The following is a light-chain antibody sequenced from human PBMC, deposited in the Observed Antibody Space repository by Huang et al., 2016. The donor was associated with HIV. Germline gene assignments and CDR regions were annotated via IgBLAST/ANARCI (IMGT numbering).Light chain of an antibody. CDR3: QQYYSAPLT. Sequence: DIVMAQSPDSLALSLGERATIHSKSSQIVFYSSNTRNYLAGYQQKPGKPPKLLIYWASTRECGVPDRFSGSGSGTDFTLTISSLQAEDVANYYCQQYYSAPLTFGGGTKVEIK. CDR2: WAS. V-gene: IGKV4-1*01. CDR1: QIVFYSSNTRNY. J-gene: IGKJ4*01.